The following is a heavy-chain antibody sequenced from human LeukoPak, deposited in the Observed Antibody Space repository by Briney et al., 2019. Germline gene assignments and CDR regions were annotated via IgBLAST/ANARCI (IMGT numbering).Heavy chain of an antibody. Sequence: SETLSLTCTVSGGSITTGSYYWSWIRQPAGKGLEWIGRIYMGGSTNYNPPLKSRFTISVDTSKNQFFLKLSSVTAADTAVYYCAREGWLSTTNYWGQGTLVTVSS. V-gene: IGHV4-61*02. CDR1: GGSITTGSYY. D-gene: IGHD3-22*01. J-gene: IGHJ4*02. CDR2: IYMGGST. CDR3: AREGWLSTTNY.